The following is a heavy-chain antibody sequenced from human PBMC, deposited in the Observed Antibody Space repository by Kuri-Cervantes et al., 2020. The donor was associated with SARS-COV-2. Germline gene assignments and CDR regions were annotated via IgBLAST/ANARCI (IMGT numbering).Heavy chain of an antibody. CDR1: GYTFSAYF. J-gene: IGHJ3*02. Sequence: ASVKVSCKASGYTFSAYFLHWVRQAPGQGLEWMGWISAYNGNTNYAQKLQGRVTMTTDTSTSTAYMELRSLRSDDTAVYYCARLWGTNDAFDIWGQGTMVTVSS. D-gene: IGHD7-27*01. CDR3: ARLWGTNDAFDI. CDR2: ISAYNGNT. V-gene: IGHV1-18*04.